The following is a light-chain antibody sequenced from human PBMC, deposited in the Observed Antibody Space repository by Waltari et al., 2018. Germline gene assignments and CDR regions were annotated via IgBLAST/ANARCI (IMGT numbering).Light chain of an antibody. Sequence: DIVLTQSPGTLSLSPRERATLSCRASQSVGRSLAWYQQQPGQAPRLLIFGASNRATGVPDRFSGIGSRTVFRLIISRLDDDVAAVYFWQYYMKLPVTCGQGTKVEI. CDR2: GAS. CDR3: QYYMKLPVT. CDR1: QSVGRS. J-gene: IGKJ1*01. V-gene: IGKV3-20*01.